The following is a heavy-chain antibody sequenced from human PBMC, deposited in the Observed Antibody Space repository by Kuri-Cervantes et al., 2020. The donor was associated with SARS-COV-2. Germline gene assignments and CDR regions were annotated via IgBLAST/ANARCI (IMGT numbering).Heavy chain of an antibody. CDR2: IYYSGST. D-gene: IGHD2-2*01. CDR1: GVSISSYY. J-gene: IGHJ4*02. CDR3: ARDEVAGQLGY. V-gene: IGHV4-59*01. Sequence: SETLSLTCTVSGVSISSYYCSWIRQPPGKGLEWIGNIYYSGSTNYNPSLKSRVTISVDTSKNQFSLKVRSVTAADTAVYYCARDEVAGQLGYWGQGTLVTVSS.